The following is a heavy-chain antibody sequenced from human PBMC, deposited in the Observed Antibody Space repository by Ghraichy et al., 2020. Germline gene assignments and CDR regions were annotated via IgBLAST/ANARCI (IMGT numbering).Heavy chain of an antibody. CDR3: ARSGYCSSTSCYFPPVHYGMDV. D-gene: IGHD2-2*03. CDR1: GFTFSSYW. Sequence: GGSLRLSCAASGFTFSSYWMHWVRQAPGKGLVWVSRINSDGSSTSYADSVKGRFTISRDNAKNTLYLQMNSLRAEDTAVYYCARSGYCSSTSCYFPPVHYGMDVWGQGTTVTVSS. J-gene: IGHJ6*02. CDR2: INSDGSST. V-gene: IGHV3-74*01.